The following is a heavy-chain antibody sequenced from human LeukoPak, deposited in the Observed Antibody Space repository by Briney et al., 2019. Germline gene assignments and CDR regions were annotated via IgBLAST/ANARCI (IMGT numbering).Heavy chain of an antibody. J-gene: IGHJ4*02. Sequence: EASVKVSCEASGYPFTGYYMHWVRQAPGQGLEWMGWISPNSGGTNYAQKFQGRVTMTWDTSISTAYMELSSLTSDDTAVYYCARGRGSGTSLYYFDYWGQGTLVTVSS. D-gene: IGHD1-26*01. V-gene: IGHV1-2*02. CDR2: ISPNSGGT. CDR1: GYPFTGYY. CDR3: ARGRGSGTSLYYFDY.